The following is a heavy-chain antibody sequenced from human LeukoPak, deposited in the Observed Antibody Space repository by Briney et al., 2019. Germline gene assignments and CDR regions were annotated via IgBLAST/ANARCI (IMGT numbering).Heavy chain of an antibody. J-gene: IGHJ4*02. D-gene: IGHD1-20*01. CDR2: IYYSGST. V-gene: IGHV4-59*01. CDR1: GGSISSYY. Sequence: SETLSLTCTVSGGSISSYYWSWIRQPPGKGLEWIGYIYYSGSTNYNPSLKSRVTISVDTYKNQFSLKLSSVTAADTAVYYCARDRWGNWNDDYFDYWGQGTLVTVSS. CDR3: ARDRWGNWNDDYFDY.